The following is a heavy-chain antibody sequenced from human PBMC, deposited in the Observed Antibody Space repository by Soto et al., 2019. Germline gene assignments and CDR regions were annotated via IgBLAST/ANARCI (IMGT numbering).Heavy chain of an antibody. CDR3: VQSRCGGDCLQSYSSHSYYGLAV. D-gene: IGHD2-21*02. J-gene: IGHJ6*02. Sequence: QITLKESGPTLVKPTQTLTLTCTFSGLSLSTTGVGVGWIRQPPGKALEWLALIYWDDDKRYSPSLKSRLTITKDTSKNPVVLTMTNLDPGDTATYYCVQSRCGGDCLQSYSSHSYYGLAVWGQGTTVTVSS. V-gene: IGHV2-5*02. CDR2: IYWDDDK. CDR1: GLSLSTTGVG.